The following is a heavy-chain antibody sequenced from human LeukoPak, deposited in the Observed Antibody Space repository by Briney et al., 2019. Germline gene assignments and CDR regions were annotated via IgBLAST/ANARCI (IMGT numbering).Heavy chain of an antibody. Sequence: SETLSLTCTVSGGSIISSNDYWGWIRQPPGKGLEWIGTIYYSWSTYYNSSLKSRVTISVDTSKNQFSLKLSSVTAADTAVYYCARASECNWNFRPFDYWGQGTLVTVSS. V-gene: IGHV4-39*01. D-gene: IGHD1-7*01. J-gene: IGHJ4*02. CDR1: GGSIISSNDY. CDR3: ARASECNWNFRPFDY. CDR2: IYYSWST.